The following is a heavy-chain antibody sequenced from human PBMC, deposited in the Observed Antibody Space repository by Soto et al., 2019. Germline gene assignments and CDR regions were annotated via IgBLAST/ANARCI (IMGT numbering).Heavy chain of an antibody. D-gene: IGHD1-26*01. Sequence: SVKVSFKASGGTFSSYAISWVRQAPGQGLEWMGGIIPIFGTANYAQKFQGRVTITADESTSTAYMELSSLRSEDTAVYYCASHSGSYYYYYGMDVWGQGTTVTVSS. CDR1: GGTFSSYA. V-gene: IGHV1-69*13. CDR2: IIPIFGTA. CDR3: ASHSGSYYYYYGMDV. J-gene: IGHJ6*02.